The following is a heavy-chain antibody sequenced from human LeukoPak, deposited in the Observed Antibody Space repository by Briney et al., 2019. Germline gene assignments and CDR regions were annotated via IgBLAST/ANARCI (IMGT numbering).Heavy chain of an antibody. Sequence: GGSLRLSCAASGFTFSTYSMNWVRQAPGKGLEWVSSIGGTGTSIYYADSVKGRFTISRDNPKNSLYLQMNSLRAEDTAVYYCAREVAEGSDYWGQGTLVTVSS. CDR3: AREVAEGSDY. CDR1: GFTFSTYS. V-gene: IGHV3-21*01. J-gene: IGHJ4*02. CDR2: IGGTGTSI.